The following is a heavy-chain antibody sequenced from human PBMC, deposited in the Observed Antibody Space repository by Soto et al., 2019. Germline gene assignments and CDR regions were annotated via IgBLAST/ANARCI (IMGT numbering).Heavy chain of an antibody. Sequence: PGGSLRLSCAVSGFIFSFVDYAMSWVRQAPGKGLEWVSAISGSGGSTYYADSVKGRFTISRDNSKNTLYLQMNSLRAEDTAVYYCAKENGYSSSWFEFDYWGQGTLVTVSS. CDR3: AKENGYSSSWFEFDY. J-gene: IGHJ4*02. CDR1: GFIFSFVDYA. CDR2: ISGSGGST. V-gene: IGHV3-23*01. D-gene: IGHD6-13*01.